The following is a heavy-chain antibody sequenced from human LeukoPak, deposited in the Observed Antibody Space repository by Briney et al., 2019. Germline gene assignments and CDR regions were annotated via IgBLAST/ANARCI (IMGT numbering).Heavy chain of an antibody. CDR1: GGSFSGYY. CDR2: INHTGST. V-gene: IGHV4-34*01. D-gene: IGHD3-16*02. CDR3: ARTTVIVSFDF. J-gene: IGHJ4*02. Sequence: SETLSLTCAVYGGSFSGYYWSWIRQPPGKGLEWIGEINHTGSTNYNPSLKSRVTISVDTSKNQFSLKLSPVTAADTAIYYCARTTVIVSFDFWGQGTLVTVSS.